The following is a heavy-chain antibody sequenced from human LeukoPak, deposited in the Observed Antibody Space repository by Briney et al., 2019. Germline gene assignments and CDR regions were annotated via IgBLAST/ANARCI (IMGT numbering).Heavy chain of an antibody. Sequence: KPSETLSLTCTVSGGSISSSSYYWGWIRQPPGKGLEWIGSIYYSGSTYYNPSLKSRVTISVDTSKNQFSLKLSSVTAADTAVYYCATITMVRGVLWGQGTLVTVSS. J-gene: IGHJ4*02. CDR3: ATITMVRGVL. CDR1: GGSISSSSYY. V-gene: IGHV4-39*07. CDR2: IYYSGST. D-gene: IGHD3-10*01.